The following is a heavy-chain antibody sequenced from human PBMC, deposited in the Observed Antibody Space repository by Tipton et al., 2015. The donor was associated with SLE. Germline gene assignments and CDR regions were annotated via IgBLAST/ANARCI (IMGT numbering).Heavy chain of an antibody. J-gene: IGHJ4*02. CDR3: AMRRPRHWCFDY. CDR2: INLGGTT. CDR1: GVSLREYY. V-gene: IGHV4-34*01. D-gene: IGHD2-8*01. Sequence: GLVKPSETLSLTCAVYGVSLREYYWTWIRQSPGKGLEWIGAINLGGTTEYNPSLRGRLTISVDPAKNHFSLRLSAVTAADTSVYYCAMRRPRHWCFDYWAQGNLAVVSS.